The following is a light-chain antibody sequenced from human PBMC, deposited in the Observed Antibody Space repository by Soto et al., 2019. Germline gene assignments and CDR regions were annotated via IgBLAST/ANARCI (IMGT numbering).Light chain of an antibody. CDR1: SSDVGGYNY. J-gene: IGLJ1*01. CDR2: EVN. CDR3: TSYAGAKNV. Sequence: QSVLTQPPSASGSPGQSVTISCTGTSSDVGGYNYVSWYQQHPGKVPTLIVYEVNKRPSGVPDRLYGSNSGYTASLTVSGLQAEDEADYYCTSYAGAKNVFETGTKLTVL. V-gene: IGLV2-8*01.